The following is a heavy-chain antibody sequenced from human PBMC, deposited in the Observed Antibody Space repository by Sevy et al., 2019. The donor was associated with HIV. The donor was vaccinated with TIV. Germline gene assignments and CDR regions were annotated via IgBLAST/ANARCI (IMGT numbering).Heavy chain of an antibody. CDR3: AKDPRYSYGYF. CDR2: ISGSGGST. CDR1: GFTFSSYA. J-gene: IGHJ4*02. Sequence: GSLRLSCAASGFTFSSYAMSWVRQAPGKGLEWVSAISGSGGSTYYADSVKGRFTISRDNSKNTLYLQMNSLRAEDMAVYYCAKDPRYSYGYFWGQGTLVTVSS. D-gene: IGHD5-18*01. V-gene: IGHV3-23*01.